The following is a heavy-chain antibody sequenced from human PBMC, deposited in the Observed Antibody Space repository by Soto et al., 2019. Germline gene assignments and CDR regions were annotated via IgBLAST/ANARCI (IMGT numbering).Heavy chain of an antibody. V-gene: IGHV3-30-3*01. CDR1: GFTFSSYA. CDR3: ARGGYYYDSSGSGY. J-gene: IGHJ4*02. D-gene: IGHD3-22*01. CDR2: ISYDGSNK. Sequence: LSLTCAASGFTFSSYAMHWVRQAPGKGLEWVAVISYDGSNKYYADSVKGRFTISRDNSKNTLYLQMNSLRAEDTAVYYCARGGYYYDSSGSGYWGQGTLVTVSS.